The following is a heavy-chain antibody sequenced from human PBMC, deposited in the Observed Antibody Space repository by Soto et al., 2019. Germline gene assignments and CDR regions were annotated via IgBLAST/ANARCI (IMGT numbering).Heavy chain of an antibody. CDR3: ASTKYDSSAYYYWYLGL. V-gene: IGHV1-3*01. Sequence: QVQLVQSGAEAKKPGASVKVSCKASGYTFTDYAIHWVRQAPGQGLEWMGWINVGNGNTGYSRKFQGRVTITADTSANTVYLELSSLRSEDTAVYYCASTKYDSSAYYYWYLGLWGRGTLVTVSS. CDR2: INVGNGNT. J-gene: IGHJ2*01. D-gene: IGHD3-22*01. CDR1: GYTFTDYA.